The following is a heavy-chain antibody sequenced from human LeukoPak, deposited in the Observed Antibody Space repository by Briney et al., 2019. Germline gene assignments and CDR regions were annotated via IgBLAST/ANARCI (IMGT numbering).Heavy chain of an antibody. CDR2: IKQDGSEK. J-gene: IGHJ5*02. D-gene: IGHD6-6*01. CDR3: ARDGPYSSSATHPP. CDR1: GFTFSTYW. Sequence: QSGGSLRLSCSASGFTFSTYWMSWVRQAPGKGLEWVANIKQDGSEKYYVGSVKGRFTISRDNAKNSLYLQMDSLRAEDTAVYHCARDGPYSSSATHPPWGQGTLVTVSS. V-gene: IGHV3-7*03.